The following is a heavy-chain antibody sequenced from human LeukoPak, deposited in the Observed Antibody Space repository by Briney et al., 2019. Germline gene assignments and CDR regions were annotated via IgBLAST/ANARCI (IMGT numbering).Heavy chain of an antibody. CDR2: INWNGGST. V-gene: IGHV3-20*04. CDR1: GFTFDDYG. Sequence: GGSLRLSCAASGFTFDDYGMSWVRQAPGKGLEWVSGINWNGGSTGYADSVKGRFTISRDNAKNSLYLQMNSLRAEDTALYYCARAGGHAWGYGDYVGFDYWGQGTLVTVSS. D-gene: IGHD4-17*01. J-gene: IGHJ4*02. CDR3: ARAGGHAWGYGDYVGFDY.